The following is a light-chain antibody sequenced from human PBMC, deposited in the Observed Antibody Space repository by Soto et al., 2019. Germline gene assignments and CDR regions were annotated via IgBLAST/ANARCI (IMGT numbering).Light chain of an antibody. Sequence: QAVVTQEPSLTVSPGGTVTLTCASSTGAVTSGYYPNWFQQKPGQAPRPMIYSTNIRHSWTPARFSGSLLGGKAALTLSGLQPEDEADYSSLVFYGGAGVFGGGTKLTVL. V-gene: IGLV7-43*01. CDR2: STN. J-gene: IGLJ3*02. CDR3: LVFYGGAGV. CDR1: TGAVTSGYY.